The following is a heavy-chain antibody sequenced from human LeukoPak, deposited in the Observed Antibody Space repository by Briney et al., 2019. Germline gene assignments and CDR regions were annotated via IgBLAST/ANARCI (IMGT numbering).Heavy chain of an antibody. D-gene: IGHD2-2*01. V-gene: IGHV3-48*03. CDR1: GFTFSSYE. CDR3: ARDVLRRFDY. J-gene: IGHJ4*02. Sequence: GGSLRLSCAASGFTFSSYEMNWVRQAPGKGLEWVSYISSSGSTIYYADSVKGRFTISRDNAKNSLYLQMDSLRAEDTAVYYCARDVLRRFDYWGQGTLVTVSS. CDR2: ISSSGSTI.